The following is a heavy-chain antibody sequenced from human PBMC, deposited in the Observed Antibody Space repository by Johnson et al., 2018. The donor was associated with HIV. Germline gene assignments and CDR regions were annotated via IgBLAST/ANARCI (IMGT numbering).Heavy chain of an antibody. V-gene: IGHV3-30*03. CDR2: LSYDGGNK. D-gene: IGHD6-6*01. J-gene: IGHJ3*02. CDR1: GFTFSSYC. CDR3: ARDRAPFYSSSSTPFDVFDI. Sequence: VQLVESGGGVVQPGRSLRLSCAASGFTFSSYCMHWVRQAPGKGLEWVAVLSYDGGNKYYADSVKGRFTISRDNSKNTLYLHMNSLRAEDSAVYYCARDRAPFYSSSSTPFDVFDIWGQGTMVTVSS.